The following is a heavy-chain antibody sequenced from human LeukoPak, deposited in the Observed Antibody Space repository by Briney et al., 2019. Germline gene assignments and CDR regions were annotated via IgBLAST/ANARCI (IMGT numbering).Heavy chain of an antibody. CDR1: GFTFSSYW. V-gene: IGHV3-74*01. J-gene: IGHJ4*02. D-gene: IGHD5-12*01. CDR3: ASAGYRAGIDN. CDR2: INTDWSSI. Sequence: GGSLRLSCAASGFTFSSYWMHWVRQAPGKGLVWVSRINTDWSSITYLDSVKGRFTISRDNAKNTLYLQMNSLRAEDTAVYYCASAGYRAGIDNWGQGTLVTVS.